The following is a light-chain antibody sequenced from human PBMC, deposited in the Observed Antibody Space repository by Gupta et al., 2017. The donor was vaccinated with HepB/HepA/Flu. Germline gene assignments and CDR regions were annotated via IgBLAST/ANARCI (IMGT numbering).Light chain of an antibody. CDR1: HDNKRN. CDR2: GGS. J-gene: IGKJ2*01. V-gene: IGKV1-33*01. Sequence: DIQMTQSPSSLSASVGDRVTITFQTSHDNKRNLNWCQQRPGKAPMLLIYGGSTLHSGVPSRFSGSGYGTHFVLTIKGLQAEDSATYCCQQEDNLPFTFGQGTKLDIK. CDR3: QQEDNLPFT.